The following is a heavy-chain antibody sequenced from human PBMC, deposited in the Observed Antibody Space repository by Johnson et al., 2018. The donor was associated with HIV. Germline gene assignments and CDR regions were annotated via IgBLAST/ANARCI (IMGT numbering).Heavy chain of an antibody. CDR1: GFTFDDYG. CDR3: AREGGYCSGCSCVNAFDI. Sequence: VQLVESGGGVVRPGGSLRLSCAASGFTFDDYGMSWVRQAPGKGLEWVSGINWNGGSTGYADSVKGRFTISRDNAKNSLYLQMNSLRAEDTALYYWAREGGYCSGCSCVNAFDIWGQGTMVTVSS. J-gene: IGHJ3*02. V-gene: IGHV3-20*04. CDR2: INWNGGST. D-gene: IGHD2-15*01.